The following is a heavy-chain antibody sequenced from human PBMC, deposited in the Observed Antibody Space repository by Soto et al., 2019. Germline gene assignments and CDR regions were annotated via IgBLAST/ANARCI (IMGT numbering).Heavy chain of an antibody. CDR1: GFTFSSFW. D-gene: IGHD1-26*01. Sequence: EVQLVESGGVLVQPGGSLRLSCAASGFTFSSFWMHWFRQAPGKGLVWVSRLKSDGSSTSYADSVKGRFTISRDNAENTQYLQMNSLRAENTAVSYCAHSRYSASYLDSWGQGTLVTVSS. CDR2: LKSDGSST. V-gene: IGHV3-74*01. CDR3: AHSRYSASYLDS. J-gene: IGHJ5*01.